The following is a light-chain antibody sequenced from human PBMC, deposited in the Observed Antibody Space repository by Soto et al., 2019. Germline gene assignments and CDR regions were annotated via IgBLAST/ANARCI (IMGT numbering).Light chain of an antibody. J-gene: IGKJ5*01. CDR3: HQRQYWPPIT. V-gene: IGKV3-11*01. CDR1: LSVNNF. CDR2: DAS. Sequence: EIVLTQSPATLSLSPGERATLSCRASLSVNNFLAWYQQKPGQAPRLLIYDASNRATGIPARFSGSGSGTDFTLTISSLEPEDFAVYYCHQRQYWPPITFGQGTRLEI.